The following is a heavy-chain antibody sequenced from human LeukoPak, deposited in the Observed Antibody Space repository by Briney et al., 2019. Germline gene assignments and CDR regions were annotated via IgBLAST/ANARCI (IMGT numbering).Heavy chain of an antibody. V-gene: IGHV4-34*01. D-gene: IGHD3-22*01. Sequence: SETLSLTCAAYGGSFSGYYWSWIRQPPGKGLEWIGEINHSGSTNYNPSLKSRVTISVDTSKNQLSLKLSSVTAADTAVYYCARGRHYYDSSGYYWAFDIWGQGTMVTVSS. CDR3: ARGRHYYDSSGYYWAFDI. J-gene: IGHJ3*02. CDR2: INHSGST. CDR1: GGSFSGYY.